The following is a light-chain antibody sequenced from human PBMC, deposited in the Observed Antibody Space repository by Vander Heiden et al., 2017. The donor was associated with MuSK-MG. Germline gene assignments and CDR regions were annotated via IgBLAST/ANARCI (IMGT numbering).Light chain of an antibody. J-gene: IGKJ1*01. V-gene: IGKV1-39*01. CDR3: QQSDSTPRT. Sequence: DMQMPQPPSSLSASVGDRVTITCRASQGISSYLNWYQQKPGKAPKLLIYAASSLQSGVPSRFSGSGSGTDFTLTISSLQPEDFATYYCQQSDSTPRTFGQGTKVEIK. CDR2: AAS. CDR1: QGISSY.